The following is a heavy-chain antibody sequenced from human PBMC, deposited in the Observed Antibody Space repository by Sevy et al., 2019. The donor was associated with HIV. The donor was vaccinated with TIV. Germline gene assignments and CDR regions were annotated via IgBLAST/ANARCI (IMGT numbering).Heavy chain of an antibody. Sequence: GGSLRLSCAASGFSVSSSYVTWVRQAPGKGLEWVSVISTDGSTYYADSVKGRFTISRDSSKNTVNLQMNSLRGEDTAVYYCARASRVTLILIVRIGWHFDLWGRGTLVTVSS. V-gene: IGHV3-53*01. D-gene: IGHD3-22*01. CDR3: ARASRVTLILIVRIGWHFDL. CDR2: ISTDGST. CDR1: GFSVSSSY. J-gene: IGHJ2*01.